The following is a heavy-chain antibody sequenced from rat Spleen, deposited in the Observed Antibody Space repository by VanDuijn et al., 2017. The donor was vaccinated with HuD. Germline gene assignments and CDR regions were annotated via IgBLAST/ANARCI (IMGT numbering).Heavy chain of an antibody. CDR3: XXXHNXXXVXXX. CDR1: GFTFSDYY. V-gene: IGHV5-22*01. J-gene: IGHJ4*01. CDR2: ISYEGRAT. Sequence: EVQLVESGGGLVQPGRSMKLSCAASGFTFSDYYMAWVRQAPKKGLEWVASISYEGRATYYGDAVKGRVTISRDNAKSTLNLQKXXLRXXXTAXXYCXXXHNXXXVXXXWGQGAXXTV. D-gene: IGHD1-10*01.